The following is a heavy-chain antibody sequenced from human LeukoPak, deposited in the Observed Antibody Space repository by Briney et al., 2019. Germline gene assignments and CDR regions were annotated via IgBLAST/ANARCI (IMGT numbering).Heavy chain of an antibody. CDR2: IKQDGSEK. CDR1: GFTFSSYW. V-gene: IGHV3-7*01. Sequence: PGGSLRLSCAASGFTFSSYWMSWVRQAPGKGLEWVANIKQDGSEKYYVDSVKGRFTISRDNAKNSLYLQMNSLRAEDTAVYYCARDRRPYDILTGYAFDPWGQGTLVTVSS. CDR3: ARDRRPYDILTGYAFDP. D-gene: IGHD3-9*01. J-gene: IGHJ5*02.